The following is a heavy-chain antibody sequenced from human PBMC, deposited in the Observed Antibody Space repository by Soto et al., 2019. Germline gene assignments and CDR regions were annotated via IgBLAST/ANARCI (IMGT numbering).Heavy chain of an antibody. CDR1: GFTFSSYW. Sequence: EVQLVESGGTLVQPGGSLRLSCAASGFTFSSYWMSWVRQAPGQGLEWVASIRYDGSEKYYVDSVEDRFTISRDNAKSSVYLQMNSRRDEDTAVYYCARGEQWLVRWVYWGQGTLVTVSS. CDR2: IRYDGSEK. CDR3: ARGEQWLVRWVY. D-gene: IGHD6-19*01. J-gene: IGHJ4*02. V-gene: IGHV3-7*04.